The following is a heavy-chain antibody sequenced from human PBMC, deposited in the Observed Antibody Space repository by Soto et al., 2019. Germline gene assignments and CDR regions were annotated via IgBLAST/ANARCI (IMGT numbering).Heavy chain of an antibody. D-gene: IGHD2-2*02. J-gene: IGHJ6*02. V-gene: IGHV5-51*01. CDR3: ARLSGCSSTNCYTHMDI. CDR2: IYPGYSET. Sequence: GEALKIPRQGSGYSFPRCWFRWVRQMPGHGLEWVGIIYPGYSETRYSQAFQGQVTISADKSTSTAYLQRSSLKASDTTMYYCARLSGCSSTNCYTHMDIWGQGTTVTVSS. CDR1: GYSFPRCW.